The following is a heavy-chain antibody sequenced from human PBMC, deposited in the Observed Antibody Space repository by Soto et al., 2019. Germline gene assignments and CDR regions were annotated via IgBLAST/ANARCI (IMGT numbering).Heavy chain of an antibody. Sequence: SETLSLTCAVYGGSFSGYYWSWIRQPPGKGLEWIGSIYYSGSTYYNPSLKSRVTISVDTSKNQFSLKLSSVTAADTAVYYCARPLYDFWSGYYHHWFDPWGQGTLVTVSS. J-gene: IGHJ5*02. V-gene: IGHV4-34*01. CDR2: IYYSGST. CDR3: ARPLYDFWSGYYHHWFDP. CDR1: GGSFSGYY. D-gene: IGHD3-3*01.